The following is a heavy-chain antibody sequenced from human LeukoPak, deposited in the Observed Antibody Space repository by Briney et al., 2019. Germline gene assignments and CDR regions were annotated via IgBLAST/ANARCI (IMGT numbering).Heavy chain of an antibody. J-gene: IGHJ4*02. Sequence: QTGGSLRLSCAASGLTFTSYAMSWVRQAPGKGLEWVSAISGSGDSTYYADSVKGRFTISRANSKSTLFLQMNSLRAEDTAVYYCAKDPRVGSRVATPCHWGKGTLVTVSS. CDR1: GLTFTSYA. CDR3: AKDPRVGSRVATPCH. D-gene: IGHD5-24*01. CDR2: ISGSGDST. V-gene: IGHV3-23*01.